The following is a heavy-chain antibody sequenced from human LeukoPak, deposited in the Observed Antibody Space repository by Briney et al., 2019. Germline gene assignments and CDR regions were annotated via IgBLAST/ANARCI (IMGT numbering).Heavy chain of an antibody. J-gene: IGHJ4*02. CDR3: ATYRQVLLPFES. CDR2: IFPSGGEI. D-gene: IGHD2-8*02. V-gene: IGHV3-23*01. CDR1: GFTFSTFA. Sequence: GGSLRLSCAASGFTFSTFAMIWVRQPPGKGLEWVSSIFPSGGEIHYADSVRGRFTISRYNSKSTLSLQMNSLRAEDTAIYYCATYRQVLLPFESWGQGTLVTVSS.